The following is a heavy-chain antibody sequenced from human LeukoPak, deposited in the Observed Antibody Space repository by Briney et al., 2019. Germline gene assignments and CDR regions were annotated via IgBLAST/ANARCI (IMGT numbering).Heavy chain of an antibody. CDR1: GFTFSSYG. J-gene: IGHJ4*02. D-gene: IGHD3-16*01. CDR3: AGDTPPGGDYYFDY. V-gene: IGHV3-33*01. CDR2: IWYDGSNI. Sequence: PGGSLRLSCAASGFTFSSYGMHWVRQAPGKGLEWVAVIWYDGSNIYYADSVRGRFTISRDNSKNTPFLQMNGLRAEDTAVYYCAGDTPPGGDYYFDYWGQGTLVIVSS.